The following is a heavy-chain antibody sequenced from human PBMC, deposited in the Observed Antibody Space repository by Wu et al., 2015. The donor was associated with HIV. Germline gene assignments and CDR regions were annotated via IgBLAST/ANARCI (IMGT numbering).Heavy chain of an antibody. Sequence: QAQLVQSGAEVKKPGASVKVSCKASGYIFSGYYIHWVRQAPGQGLEWMGWSNPNIGDSDYAQRFRGRVTMATDTSIDTAYMDLNRLTSDDTAIYYCARGEQTANVMVAANNYGLDAWGGGTTVIVS. CDR1: GYIFSGYY. V-gene: IGHV1-2*02. J-gene: IGHJ6*02. CDR2: SNPNIGDS. CDR3: ARGEQTANVMVAANNYGLDA. D-gene: IGHD1-26*01.